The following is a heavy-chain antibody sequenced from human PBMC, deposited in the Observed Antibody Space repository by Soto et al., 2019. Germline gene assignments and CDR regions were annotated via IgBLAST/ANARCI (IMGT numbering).Heavy chain of an antibody. CDR3: ARRLQNSGAFDI. D-gene: IGHD5-18*01. J-gene: IGHJ3*02. CDR2: IYDSGST. CDR1: GYSISSAYY. Sequence: PSETLSLTCAVSGYSISSAYYWGRIRQPPGKGLEWIGTIYDSGSTYYNPSLKSRITISVDTSKNQFSLKLSSVSAADTAVYYCARRLQNSGAFDIWGQGTMVTVSS. V-gene: IGHV4-38-2*01.